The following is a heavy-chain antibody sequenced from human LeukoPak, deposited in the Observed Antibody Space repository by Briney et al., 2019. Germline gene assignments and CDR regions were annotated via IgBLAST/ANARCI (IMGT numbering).Heavy chain of an antibody. V-gene: IGHV3-74*01. CDR1: GLTFSRHW. D-gene: IGHD6-19*01. CDR2: INTDGSTT. J-gene: IGHJ4*02. Sequence: GGSLRLSCAASGLTFSRHWMHWVRQAPGKGLVWVSRINTDGSTTGYADSVKGRFTISRDNAKNTLYLQMNSLRVEDTAVYYCARDIAVAGTVYFDYWGQGTLVTVSS. CDR3: ARDIAVAGTVYFDY.